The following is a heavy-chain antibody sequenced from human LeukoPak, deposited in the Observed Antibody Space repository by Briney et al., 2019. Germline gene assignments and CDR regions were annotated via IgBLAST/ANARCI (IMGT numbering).Heavy chain of an antibody. V-gene: IGHV4-61*02. CDR2: IYTSGST. D-gene: IGHD6-19*01. Sequence: PSETVSLTCTVSGGSISSSSYYWGWIRQPAGKGLEWIVRIYTSGSTNYNPSLKSRVTISVDTSKNQFSLKLSSVTAADTAVYYCARDSIAVAGSRFDYWGQGTLVTVSS. CDR1: GGSISSSSYY. J-gene: IGHJ4*02. CDR3: ARDSIAVAGSRFDY.